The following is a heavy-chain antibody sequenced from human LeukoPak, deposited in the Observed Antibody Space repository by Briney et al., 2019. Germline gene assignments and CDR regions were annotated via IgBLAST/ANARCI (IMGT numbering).Heavy chain of an antibody. D-gene: IGHD2-15*01. Sequence: PSETLSLTCAVYGGSFSDYYCSWIRQPPGKGLEWIGEINHRGSTNYNPSLKSRVTMSVDTSKNQFSLNLSSVIAADTAVYYCTRAEYCSGNSCYPFNHWGQGTLVTVSS. V-gene: IGHV4-34*01. J-gene: IGHJ5*02. CDR2: INHRGST. CDR3: TRAEYCSGNSCYPFNH. CDR1: GGSFSDYY.